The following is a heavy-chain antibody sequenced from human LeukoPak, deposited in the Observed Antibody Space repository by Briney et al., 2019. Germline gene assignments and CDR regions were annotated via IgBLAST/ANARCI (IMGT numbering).Heavy chain of an antibody. CDR1: GGSISSYY. J-gene: IGHJ6*02. CDR2: ISWNSGTI. V-gene: IGHV3-9*01. Sequence: LSLTCTVSGGSISSYYWSWIRQPAGKGLEWVSGISWNSGTIGYVDSVKGRFTISRDNAKNSLYPQMNSLRVEDTAVYYCVKDIIAVLTGPVDVWGQGTTVTVSS. CDR3: VKDIIAVLTGPVDV. D-gene: IGHD3-9*01.